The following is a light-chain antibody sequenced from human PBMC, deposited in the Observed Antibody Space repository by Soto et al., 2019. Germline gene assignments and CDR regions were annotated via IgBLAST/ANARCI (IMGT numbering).Light chain of an antibody. CDR3: QQTTTFPLT. J-gene: IGKJ4*01. Sequence: DLQMTKSPSSVSASVGDRVTITCRASQGVSTWLAWYQQKPGKAPNLLIYTASSLQSGVPSRFSGSGSGTDFTLTISSLQPEDFATYYCQQTTTFPLTFGGGTKVEI. CDR2: TAS. CDR1: QGVSTW. V-gene: IGKV1D-12*01.